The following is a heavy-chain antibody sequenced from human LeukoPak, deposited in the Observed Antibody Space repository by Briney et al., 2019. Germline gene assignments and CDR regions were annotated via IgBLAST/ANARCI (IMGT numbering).Heavy chain of an antibody. V-gene: IGHV1-69*05. Sequence: SVKVSCKASGGTFSSYAISWVRQAPGQGLEWMGRIIPIFGTANYAQKFQGRVTITTDESTSTAYMELSSLRSEDTAVYYCARGGNYYDSSGHQGGAFDIXGQGTMVTVSS. D-gene: IGHD3-22*01. CDR2: IIPIFGTA. CDR1: GGTFSSYA. CDR3: ARGGNYYDSSGHQGGAFDI. J-gene: IGHJ3*02.